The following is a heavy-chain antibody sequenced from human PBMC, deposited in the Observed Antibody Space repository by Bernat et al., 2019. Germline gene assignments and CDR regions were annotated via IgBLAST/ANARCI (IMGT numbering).Heavy chain of an antibody. D-gene: IGHD1-1*01. Sequence: EVQLVESGGGLVKPGGSLSLSCEASGFTFSSYTMNWVRQAPGKGLEWVSSISSGSGYIYYADSLKGRFTISRDNAKNSLYLQMNSLRAEDTAVYYCARPPGPGTDYWGQGTLVTVSS. CDR3: ARPPGPGTDY. CDR1: GFTFSSYT. CDR2: ISSGSGYI. J-gene: IGHJ4*02. V-gene: IGHV3-21*01.